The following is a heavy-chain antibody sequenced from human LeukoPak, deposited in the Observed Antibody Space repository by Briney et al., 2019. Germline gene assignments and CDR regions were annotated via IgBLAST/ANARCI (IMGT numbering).Heavy chain of an antibody. Sequence: PGGSLRLSCAASGFTFSSYAMHWVRQAPGKGLEWVAVISYDGSNKCYADSVKGRFTISRDNSKNTLYLQMNSLRAEDTAVYYCARVPGMYSSHFDYWGQGTLVTVSS. CDR1: GFTFSSYA. V-gene: IGHV3-30-3*01. D-gene: IGHD6-13*01. CDR2: ISYDGSNK. J-gene: IGHJ4*02. CDR3: ARVPGMYSSHFDY.